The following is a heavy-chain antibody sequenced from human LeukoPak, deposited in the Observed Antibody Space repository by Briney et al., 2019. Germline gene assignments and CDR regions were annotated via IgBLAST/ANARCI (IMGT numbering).Heavy chain of an antibody. J-gene: IGHJ4*02. CDR3: ARVGYTSSWYSAFDY. Sequence: PSETLSLTCTVSGGSISTYYWSWIRQPPGKGLEWIGYIYYSGSTYYNPSLKSRIIMSVDTSKNQFSLKLSSLTAADTAVYYCARVGYTSSWYSAFDYWGQGTLVTVSS. CDR1: GGSISTYY. CDR2: IYYSGST. V-gene: IGHV4-59*08. D-gene: IGHD6-13*01.